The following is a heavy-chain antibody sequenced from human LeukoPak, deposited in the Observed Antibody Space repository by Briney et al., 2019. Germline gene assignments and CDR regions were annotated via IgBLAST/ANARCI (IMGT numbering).Heavy chain of an antibody. J-gene: IGHJ3*02. CDR1: GGSFSGYY. Sequence: ASETLSLTCAVYGGSFSGYYWSWIRQPPGKGLEWIGEINHSGSTNYNPSLKSRVTISVDTSKNQFSLKLSSVTAADTAVYYCARWKWELLHAFDIWGQGTMVTVSS. D-gene: IGHD1-26*01. CDR3: ARWKWELLHAFDI. V-gene: IGHV4-34*01. CDR2: INHSGST.